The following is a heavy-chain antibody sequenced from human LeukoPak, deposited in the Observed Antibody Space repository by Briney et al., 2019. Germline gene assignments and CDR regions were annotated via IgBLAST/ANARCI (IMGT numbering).Heavy chain of an antibody. Sequence: SETLSLTCTASGDYISSYYWNWIRQPPGKGLEWIGYIYYSGRTDYNPSLKSRVTISVDTSKHQFSMKLKSVTAADTAVYFCARGRWLPNAFDIWGQGTMVTVFS. CDR1: GDYISSYY. CDR3: ARGRWLPNAFDI. J-gene: IGHJ3*02. V-gene: IGHV4-59*01. D-gene: IGHD5-24*01. CDR2: IYYSGRT.